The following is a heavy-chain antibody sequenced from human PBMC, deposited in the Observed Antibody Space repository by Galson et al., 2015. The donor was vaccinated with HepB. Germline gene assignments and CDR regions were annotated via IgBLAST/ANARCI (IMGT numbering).Heavy chain of an antibody. V-gene: IGHV3-64*01. J-gene: IGHJ2*01. Sequence: SLRLSCAASGFTFSNYAMHWVRQAPGKGLEFVSAIGGNGVSTYYGNSVRGRFTISRDNSKNTLYLQMGSLRPEDMAVYYCARVMGMEVSDDWYFDLWGRGTLVTVSS. CDR3: ARVMGMEVSDDWYFDL. CDR1: GFTFSNYA. D-gene: IGHD6-19*01. CDR2: IGGNGVST.